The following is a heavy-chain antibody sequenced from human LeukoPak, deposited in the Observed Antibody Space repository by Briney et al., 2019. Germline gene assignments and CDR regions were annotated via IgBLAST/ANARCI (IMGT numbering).Heavy chain of an antibody. Sequence: GGSLRLSCAASGFTFSNYWMSWVRQAPGKGLEWVANIKQDGSEKCYVDSVKGRFTISRDNAKNSLYLQMNSLRAEDTAVYYCARDSPIVVVPAAIPILYGMDVWGQGTTVTVSS. CDR3: ARDSPIVVVPAAIPILYGMDV. CDR2: IKQDGSEK. CDR1: GFTFSNYW. V-gene: IGHV3-7*03. D-gene: IGHD2-2*01. J-gene: IGHJ6*02.